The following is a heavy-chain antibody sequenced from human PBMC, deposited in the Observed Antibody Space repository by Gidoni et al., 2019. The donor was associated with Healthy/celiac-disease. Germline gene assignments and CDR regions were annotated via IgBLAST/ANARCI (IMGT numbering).Heavy chain of an antibody. CDR3: ARAPGAVTTIWFDP. J-gene: IGHJ5*02. V-gene: IGHV1-2*06. D-gene: IGHD4-4*01. Sequence: QVQLVQSGAEVKKPGASVKVSCKASGYTFTGYYMHWVRQAPGQGLEWMGRINPNSGGTNYAQKFKGRVTMTRDTSISTAYMELSRLRSDDTAVYYCARAPGAVTTIWFDPWGQGTLVTVSS. CDR1: GYTFTGYY. CDR2: INPNSGGT.